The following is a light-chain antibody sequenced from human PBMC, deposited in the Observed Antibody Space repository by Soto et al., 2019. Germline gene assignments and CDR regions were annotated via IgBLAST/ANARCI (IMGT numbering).Light chain of an antibody. V-gene: IGKV3-20*01. CDR3: QQYGSSPLT. Sequence: EIVMTQSPATLSVSPGERVTLSCRASQSVSSSYLAWYQQKPGQAPRLLIYGASSRATGIPDRFSGSGSGTDFTLTISRLEPEDFAVYYCQQYGSSPLTLGPGTKVDI. CDR1: QSVSSSY. CDR2: GAS. J-gene: IGKJ3*01.